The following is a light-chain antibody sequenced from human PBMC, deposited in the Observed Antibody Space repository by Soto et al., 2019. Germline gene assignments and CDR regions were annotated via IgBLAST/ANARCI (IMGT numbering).Light chain of an antibody. Sequence: DIVMTQSPDSLAVSLGERATINCKSSQSVLSSSNNKNYLSWYQQKPGQPPKLLIFWASTRESGVPDRFSGSESGTDFTLTISSLQAEDVAVYYCQQYYPTPLFGGGTKVEIK. V-gene: IGKV4-1*01. CDR2: WAS. CDR3: QQYYPTPL. CDR1: QSVLSSSNNKNY. J-gene: IGKJ4*01.